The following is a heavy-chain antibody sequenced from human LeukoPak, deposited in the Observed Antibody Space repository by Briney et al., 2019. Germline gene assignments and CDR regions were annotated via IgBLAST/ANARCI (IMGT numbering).Heavy chain of an antibody. CDR1: GFTFSSYA. Sequence: HPGRSLRLSCAASGFTFSSYAMHWVRQAPGKGLERVAVISYDGSNKYYADSVKGRFTISRDNSKNTLYLQMNSLRAEDTAVYYCARGEAAAGYYYYGMDVWGQGTTVTVS. D-gene: IGHD6-13*01. V-gene: IGHV3-30-3*01. CDR3: ARGEAAAGYYYYGMDV. J-gene: IGHJ6*02. CDR2: ISYDGSNK.